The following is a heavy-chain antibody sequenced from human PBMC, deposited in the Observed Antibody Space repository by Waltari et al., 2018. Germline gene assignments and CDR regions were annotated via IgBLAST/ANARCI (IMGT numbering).Heavy chain of an antibody. J-gene: IGHJ4*02. CDR3: AGGGSSGCFDY. CDR1: GFTFSSYA. CDR2: ISYDGSIK. Sequence: QVQLVESGGGVVQPGRSLRLSCAASGFTFSSYAMHWVRQAPGKGRGWWVVISYDGSIKYYEDSGKGRFTFSGDNCKNTLYLQMNSLRAEDTAVYYCAGGGSSGCFDYWGQGTLVTVS. V-gene: IGHV3-30-3*01. D-gene: IGHD6-6*01.